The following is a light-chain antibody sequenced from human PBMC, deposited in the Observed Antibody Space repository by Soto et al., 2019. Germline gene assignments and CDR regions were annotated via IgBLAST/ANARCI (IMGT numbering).Light chain of an antibody. J-gene: IGKJ1*01. Sequence: DIQMTQSPSSVSASVGDRVTITCRASQNIGSWLAWYQQKAGKAPKLLIHTASTLQSGVPSRFSGGGSGTDFTLTISSLQPEDFATYYCKQANSFPPEFGQGTKVEIK. CDR1: QNIGSW. CDR3: KQANSFPPE. CDR2: TAS. V-gene: IGKV1-12*01.